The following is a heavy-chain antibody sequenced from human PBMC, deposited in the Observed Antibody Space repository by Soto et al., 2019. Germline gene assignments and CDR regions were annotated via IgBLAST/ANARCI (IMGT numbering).Heavy chain of an antibody. CDR2: IYNGGTTT. J-gene: IGHJ5*02. V-gene: IGHV3-74*01. Sequence: GGSLRLSCVASGFAINTHWMHWVRQAPGKGLVWVSRIYNGGTTTNYADSVKGRFSISRDNAKNTVYLQMNSLSTGDTAIYYCARGYSGNYGRFDPWGLGNLVTVSS. CDR3: ARGYSGNYGRFDP. D-gene: IGHD1-26*01. CDR1: GFAINTHW.